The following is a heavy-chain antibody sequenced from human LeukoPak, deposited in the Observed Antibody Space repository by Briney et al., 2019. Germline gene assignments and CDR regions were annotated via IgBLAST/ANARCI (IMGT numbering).Heavy chain of an antibody. D-gene: IGHD6-19*01. CDR3: AKDHRFSGWLPSADDAFDI. V-gene: IGHV3-30*18. Sequence: HAGRSLRLSCAASGFTFSSYGMHWVRQAPGKGLEWVAVISYDGSNKYYADPVKGLFIISRDNSKNTLYLQMNSLRAEDTAVYYCAKDHRFSGWLPSADDAFDIWSQGTMVTVSS. CDR1: GFTFSSYG. CDR2: ISYDGSNK. J-gene: IGHJ3*02.